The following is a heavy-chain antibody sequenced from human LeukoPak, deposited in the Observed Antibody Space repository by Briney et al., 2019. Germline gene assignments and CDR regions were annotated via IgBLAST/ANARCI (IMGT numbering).Heavy chain of an antibody. CDR2: IYYSGST. J-gene: IGHJ6*03. CDR1: GGSISSYY. D-gene: IGHD3-10*01. V-gene: IGHV4-59*01. CDR3: ARVTGYYYYMDV. Sequence: SETLSLTCTVSGGSISSYYWSWIRQPPGKGLEWIGYIYYSGSTNYNPSLKSRVTISVDTSKNQFSLRLSSVTAADTAVYYCARVTGYYYYMDVWGKGTTVTVSS.